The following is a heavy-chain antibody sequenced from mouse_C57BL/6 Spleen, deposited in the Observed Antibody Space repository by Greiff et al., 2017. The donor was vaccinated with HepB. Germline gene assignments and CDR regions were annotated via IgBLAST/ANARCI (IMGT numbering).Heavy chain of an antibody. CDR2: IYPGSGNT. J-gene: IGHJ3*01. V-gene: IGHV1-84*01. CDR3: ARSPPYYYGSSSAWFAY. CDR1: GYTFTDYY. Sequence: QVQLQQSGPELVKPGASVKISCKASGYTFTDYYINWVKQRPGQGLEWIGWIYPGSGNTKYNEKFKGKATLTVDTSSSTAYMQLSSLTSEDSAVYFCARSPPYYYGSSSAWFAYWGQGTLVTVSA. D-gene: IGHD1-1*01.